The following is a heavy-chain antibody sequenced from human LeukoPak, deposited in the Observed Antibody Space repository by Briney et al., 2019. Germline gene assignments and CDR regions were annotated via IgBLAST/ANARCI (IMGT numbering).Heavy chain of an antibody. Sequence: GGSLRLSCAASGFTFSSYAMHWVRQAPGKGLEWVAVISYDGSNKYYADSVKGRFTISRDNSKNTLYLQMNSLRAEDTAVYYCAKGTPQWLVPVDYWGQGTLVTVSS. J-gene: IGHJ4*02. D-gene: IGHD6-19*01. CDR2: ISYDGSNK. CDR1: GFTFSSYA. V-gene: IGHV3-30*04. CDR3: AKGTPQWLVPVDY.